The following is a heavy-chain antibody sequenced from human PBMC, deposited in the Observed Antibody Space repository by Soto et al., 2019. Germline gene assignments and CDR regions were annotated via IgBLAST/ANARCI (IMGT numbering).Heavy chain of an antibody. V-gene: IGHV3-30*18. J-gene: IGHJ4*02. CDR3: AKALGELSPESFDY. Sequence: QVRLVESGGGVVQPGRSLRLSCAASGFTFSSYAMHWVRQAPGKGLEWVAIMSYDGNNQYYADSVKGRFTISRDNFKNTLHLQMNSLRAEDTAVYYCAKALGELSPESFDYWGQGILVTVSS. D-gene: IGHD3-16*02. CDR1: GFTFSSYA. CDR2: MSYDGNNQ.